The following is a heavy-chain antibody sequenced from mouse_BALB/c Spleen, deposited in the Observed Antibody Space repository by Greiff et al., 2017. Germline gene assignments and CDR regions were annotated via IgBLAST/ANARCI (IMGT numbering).Heavy chain of an antibody. J-gene: IGHJ2*01. Sequence: EVQLVESGGDLVKPGGSLKLSCAASGFTFSSYGMSWVRQTPDKRLEWVATISSGGSYTYYPDSVKGRFTISRDNAKNTLYLQMSSLKSEDTAMYYCARHGYWSFDYWGQGTTLTVSS. CDR1: GFTFSSYG. CDR3: ARHGYWSFDY. CDR2: ISSGGSYT. V-gene: IGHV5-6*01. D-gene: IGHD2-14*01.